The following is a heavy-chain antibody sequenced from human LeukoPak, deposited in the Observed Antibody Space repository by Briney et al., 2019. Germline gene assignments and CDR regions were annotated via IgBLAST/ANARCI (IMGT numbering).Heavy chain of an antibody. V-gene: IGHV3-30*04. CDR1: GFTFSSYA. J-gene: IGHJ4*02. Sequence: GGSLRLSCAASGFTFSSYAMHWVRQAPGKGLEWVAVISYDGSNKYYADSVKGRFTIFRDNSKNTLYLQMNSLRAEDTAVYYCARDVGYFIVAGSFDYWGQGTLVTVSS. D-gene: IGHD5-12*01. CDR2: ISYDGSNK. CDR3: ARDVGYFIVAGSFDY.